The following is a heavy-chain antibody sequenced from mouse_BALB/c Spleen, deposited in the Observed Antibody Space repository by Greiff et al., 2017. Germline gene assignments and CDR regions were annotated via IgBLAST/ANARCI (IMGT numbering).Heavy chain of an antibody. Sequence: EVQVVESGGGLVKPGGSLKLSCAASGFTFSDYYMYWVRQTPEKRLEWVATISDGGSYTYYPDSVKGRFTISRDNAKNNLYLQMSSLKSEDTAMYYCARGGVYGSSSFAYWGQGTLVTVSA. CDR2: ISDGGSYT. CDR1: GFTFSDYY. J-gene: IGHJ3*01. V-gene: IGHV5-4*02. D-gene: IGHD1-1*01. CDR3: ARGGVYGSSSFAY.